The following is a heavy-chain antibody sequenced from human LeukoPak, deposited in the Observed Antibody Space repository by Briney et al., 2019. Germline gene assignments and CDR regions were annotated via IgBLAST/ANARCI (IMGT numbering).Heavy chain of an antibody. CDR2: ISHDGSNK. Sequence: GGSLRLSCAASGFTFSSYAMHWVRQAPGKGLEWVAVISHDGSNKNYADSVQGRFTISRDNSKNTLYLQMNSLRAEDTAVYYCARAPGSSGSWSYFDFWGQGTLVTVSS. J-gene: IGHJ4*02. V-gene: IGHV3-30-3*01. CDR1: GFTFSSYA. CDR3: ARAPGSSGSWSYFDF. D-gene: IGHD6-13*01.